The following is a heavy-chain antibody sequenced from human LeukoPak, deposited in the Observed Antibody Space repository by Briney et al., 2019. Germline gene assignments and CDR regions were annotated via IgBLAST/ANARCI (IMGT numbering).Heavy chain of an antibody. CDR1: GFTFSSYS. V-gene: IGHV3-23*01. Sequence: GGSLRLSCAASGFTFSSYSMNWVRQAPGKGLEWVSAISGSGDSTYYADSVKGRFTISRDNSKNTLYLQMNSLRAEDTAIYYCAKYVAFTPVAGHFDYWGQGTLVTVSS. D-gene: IGHD6-19*01. CDR3: AKYVAFTPVAGHFDY. CDR2: ISGSGDST. J-gene: IGHJ4*02.